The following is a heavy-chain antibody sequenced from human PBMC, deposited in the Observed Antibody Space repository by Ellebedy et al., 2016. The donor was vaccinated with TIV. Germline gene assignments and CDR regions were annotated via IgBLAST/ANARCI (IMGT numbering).Heavy chain of an antibody. J-gene: IGHJ3*02. CDR3: ARTTWGTGDAIDI. Sequence: SETLSLTCGVSGASISSSNWWVWVRQSPAKGLEWIGEIYHSGITNSNASLKSRVTMSVDTSKNEFSLHLKSVTAADTAVYYCARTTWGTGDAIDIWGQGTMVTVSS. CDR2: IYHSGIT. V-gene: IGHV4-4*02. CDR1: GASISSSNW. D-gene: IGHD3-16*01.